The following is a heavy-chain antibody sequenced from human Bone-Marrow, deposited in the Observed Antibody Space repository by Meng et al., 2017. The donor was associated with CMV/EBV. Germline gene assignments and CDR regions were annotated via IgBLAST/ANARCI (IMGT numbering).Heavy chain of an antibody. V-gene: IGHV3-23*01. CDR3: AKREVAGPTYFGY. D-gene: IGHD6-19*01. J-gene: IGHJ4*02. Sequence: CAASGFTFSSYGMSWVRQAPGRGLEWVSAIAGAGTGILYADSVKGRFIISRDNSKNMLYLQINSLRAEDTAVYYCAKREVAGPTYFGYWGQGALVTVSS. CDR1: GFTFSSYG. CDR2: IAGAGTGI.